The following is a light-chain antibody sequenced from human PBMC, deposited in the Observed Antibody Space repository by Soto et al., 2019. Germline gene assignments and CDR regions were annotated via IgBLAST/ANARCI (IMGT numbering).Light chain of an antibody. CDR3: SSYTSIHTYV. CDR1: SSDVGGYDY. V-gene: IGLV2-14*01. CDR2: DVS. Sequence: QSALTQPASVSGSPGQSIAISCTGTSSDVGGYDYVSWYQQHAGKAPKLMIYDVSNRPSGVPNRFSGSKSGNTASLTISGLRADDEADYSCSSYTSIHTYVFGTGTKLTVL. J-gene: IGLJ1*01.